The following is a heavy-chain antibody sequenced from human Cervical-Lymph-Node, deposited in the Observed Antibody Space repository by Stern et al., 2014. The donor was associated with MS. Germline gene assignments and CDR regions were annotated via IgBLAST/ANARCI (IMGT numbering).Heavy chain of an antibody. V-gene: IGHV2-70*04. Sequence: QVTLRESGPALVKPTQTLTLTCTFSGVSVSTSEMRVSWIRQPTGKALEWLARIDWDDAKFYSTSLKSRLTISKDTSKNQVVLTMANMDPVDTATYYCARSKGILGATTLFDYWGQGTLVTVSS. CDR2: IDWDDAK. D-gene: IGHD1-26*01. CDR1: GVSVSTSEMR. J-gene: IGHJ4*02. CDR3: ARSKGILGATTLFDY.